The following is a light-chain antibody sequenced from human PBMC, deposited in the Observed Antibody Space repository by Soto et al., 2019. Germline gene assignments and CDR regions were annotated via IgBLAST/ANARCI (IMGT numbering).Light chain of an antibody. J-gene: IGKJ5*01. CDR1: QSVLYSSNNLNY. Sequence: DIVLTQSPDSLAVSLGERATINCKSSQSVLYSSNNLNYLAWYQQKPGQPPKLLIYWASTRESGVPDRFGGSGSGADFTLTISSLQAEDVAVYYCQQYYSTPLTFGQGTRLEIK. V-gene: IGKV4-1*01. CDR2: WAS. CDR3: QQYYSTPLT.